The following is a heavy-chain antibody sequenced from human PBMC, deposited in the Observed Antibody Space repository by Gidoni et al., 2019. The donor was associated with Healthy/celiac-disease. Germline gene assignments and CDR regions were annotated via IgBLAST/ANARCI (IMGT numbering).Heavy chain of an antibody. V-gene: IGHV1-18*01. CDR1: GYTVTSYG. D-gene: IGHD3-3*01. J-gene: IGHJ4*02. CDR3: ARGPLDGYYYDFFDY. CDR2: ISAYKGNT. Sequence: QVQLMQSGAEVKKPGASVKVSCKASGYTVTSYGISWVRQAPGQGLEWMGWISAYKGNTNHAQKLQGRVPMTTDTSTSTAYMELRSLSPDDTAVYYCARGPLDGYYYDFFDYWGQGTLVTVSS.